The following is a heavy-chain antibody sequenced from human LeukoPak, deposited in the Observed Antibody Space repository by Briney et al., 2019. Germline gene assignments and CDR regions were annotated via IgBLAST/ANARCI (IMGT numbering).Heavy chain of an antibody. V-gene: IGHV4-59*12. Sequence: SETLSLTCTVSGGSISSYYWSWIRQPPGKGLEWIGYIYYSGSTNYNPSLKSRVTISVDTSKNQFSLKLSSVTAADTAVYYCASSGDILTSNWFDPWGQGTLVTVSS. CDR2: IYYSGST. CDR1: GGSISSYY. D-gene: IGHD3-9*01. J-gene: IGHJ5*02. CDR3: ASSGDILTSNWFDP.